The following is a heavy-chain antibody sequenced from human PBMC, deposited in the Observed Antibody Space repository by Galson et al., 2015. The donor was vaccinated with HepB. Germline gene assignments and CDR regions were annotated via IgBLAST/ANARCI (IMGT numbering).Heavy chain of an antibody. D-gene: IGHD4-17*01. CDR3: ARNPGPYGDPPPPSGRDD. V-gene: IGHV1-69*06. J-gene: IGHJ6*02. CDR2: IIPIFGTA. Sequence: SVKVSCKASGGTFSSYAISWVRQAPGQGLEWMGGIIPIFGTANYAQKFQGRVTITADKSTNTAYMELSSLRSEDTAVYYCARNPGPYGDPPPPSGRDDWGPGTPVTASS. CDR1: GGTFSSYA.